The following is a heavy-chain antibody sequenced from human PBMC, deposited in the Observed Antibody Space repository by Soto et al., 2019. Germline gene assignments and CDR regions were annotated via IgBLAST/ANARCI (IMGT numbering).Heavy chain of an antibody. J-gene: IGHJ6*03. CDR2: ISYDGSNK. D-gene: IGHD6-19*01. CDR1: GFTFSSYG. CDR3: AKDGLYSSGWYVRPYYYYYYYMDV. Sequence: QVQLVESGGGVVQPGRSLRLSCAASGFTFSSYGMHWVRQAPGKGLEWVAVISYDGSNKYYADSVKGRFTISRDNSKNTLYLQMNSLRAEDTAVYYCAKDGLYSSGWYVRPYYYYYYYMDVWGKGTTVTVSS. V-gene: IGHV3-30*18.